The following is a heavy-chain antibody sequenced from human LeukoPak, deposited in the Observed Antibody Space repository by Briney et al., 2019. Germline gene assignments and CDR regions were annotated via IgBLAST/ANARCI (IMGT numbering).Heavy chain of an antibody. Sequence: GGSLRLSCAASGLTFRSYALSWLRQAPGKGLEWVSAISGSGGSTYYADSVKGRFTISRDNSKNTLYLQMNSLRAEDTAVYYCAKKQGGIIVATTLHYYYGMDVWGQGTTVTVSS. CDR1: GLTFRSYA. J-gene: IGHJ6*02. D-gene: IGHD5-12*01. V-gene: IGHV3-23*01. CDR3: AKKQGGIIVATTLHYYYGMDV. CDR2: ISGSGGST.